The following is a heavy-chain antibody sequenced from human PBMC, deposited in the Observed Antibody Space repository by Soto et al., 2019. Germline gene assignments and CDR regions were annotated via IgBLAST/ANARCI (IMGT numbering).Heavy chain of an antibody. CDR2: ISASDGST. J-gene: IGHJ4*02. D-gene: IGHD3-10*01. CDR1: GYACSFG. V-gene: IGHV1-18*01. CDR3: ATYYFGSGSYYRFDN. Sequence: VQSGGEVKKPGASVRVSCKASGYACSFGFSWVRQAPGHGLEWMGWISASDGSTNSAQKFRGRISLTTDTSTNTAYLDLLSLTSDDTAVYFCATYYFGSGSYYRFDNWGQGTLVTVSS.